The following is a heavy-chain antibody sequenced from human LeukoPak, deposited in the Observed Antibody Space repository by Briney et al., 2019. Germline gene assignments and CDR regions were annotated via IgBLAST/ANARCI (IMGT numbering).Heavy chain of an antibody. J-gene: IGHJ4*02. CDR3: ARFDYYDSSGYYSTGFDY. CDR1: GYSFTSYW. Sequence: GESLKISCKGSGYSFTSYWIGWVRQTPGKGLEWMGIIYPGDSDTRYSPSFQGQVTISADKSISTAYLQWSSLKASDTAMYYCARFDYYDSSGYYSTGFDYWGQGTLVTVSS. V-gene: IGHV5-51*01. CDR2: IYPGDSDT. D-gene: IGHD3-22*01.